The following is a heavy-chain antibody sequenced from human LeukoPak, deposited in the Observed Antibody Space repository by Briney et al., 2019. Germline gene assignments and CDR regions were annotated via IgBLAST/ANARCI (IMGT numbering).Heavy chain of an antibody. CDR2: IWYDGSNK. Sequence: PGRSLRLSCAASGFTFSSYGMRWVRQAPGKGLEWVAVIWYDGSNKYYADSVKGRFTISRDNSKDTLYLQMNSLRAEDTAVYYCARDLAVAGTPYYFDYWGQGTLVTVSS. D-gene: IGHD6-19*01. V-gene: IGHV3-33*01. J-gene: IGHJ4*02. CDR3: ARDLAVAGTPYYFDY. CDR1: GFTFSSYG.